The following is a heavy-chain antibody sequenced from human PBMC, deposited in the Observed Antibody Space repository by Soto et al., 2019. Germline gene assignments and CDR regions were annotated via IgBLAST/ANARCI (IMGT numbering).Heavy chain of an antibody. CDR3: AKSPPYYYGSGSYGFAY. J-gene: IGHJ4*02. CDR1: GFTFSSYA. Sequence: PGGSLRLSCAASGFTFSSYAMSWVRQAPGKGLEWVSAISGSGGSTYYADSVKGRFTISRDNSKNTLYLQMNSLRAEDTAVYYCAKSPPYYYGSGSYGFAYWGQGTLVPVSS. CDR2: ISGSGGST. D-gene: IGHD3-10*01. V-gene: IGHV3-23*01.